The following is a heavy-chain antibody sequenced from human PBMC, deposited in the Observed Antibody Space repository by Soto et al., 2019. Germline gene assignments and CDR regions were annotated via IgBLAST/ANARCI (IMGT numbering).Heavy chain of an antibody. CDR1: GFTFSSYT. CDR2: ITGGGGST. V-gene: IGHV3-23*01. CDR3: AKDQGGWPYYFDY. Sequence: GGSLRLSCAASGFTFSSYTMNWVRQAPGKGLEWVSSITGGGGSTYYADSVKGRFTISRDNPKNTLYLQMDSLRAEDTAVYYCAKDQGGWPYYFDYWGQGTLVTVSS. D-gene: IGHD6-19*01. J-gene: IGHJ4*02.